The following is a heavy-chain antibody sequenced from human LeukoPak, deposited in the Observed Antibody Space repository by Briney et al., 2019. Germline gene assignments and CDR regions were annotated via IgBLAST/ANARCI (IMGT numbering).Heavy chain of an antibody. D-gene: IGHD2-15*01. CDR1: GGSFSGYY. J-gene: IGHJ4*02. V-gene: IGHV4-34*01. Sequence: SETLSLTCAVSGGSFSGYYWSWIRQPPGKGLEWVAEINHSGSTNYNPSLKSRVTISVDTSKNQFSLKLSSVTAADTAVYYCARGRSIVAVLPFDYWGQGTLVTVSS. CDR2: INHSGST. CDR3: ARGRSIVAVLPFDY.